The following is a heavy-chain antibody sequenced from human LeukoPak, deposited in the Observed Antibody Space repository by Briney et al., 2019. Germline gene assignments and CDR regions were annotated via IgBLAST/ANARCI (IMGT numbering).Heavy chain of an antibody. CDR2: IDPSGGST. V-gene: IGHV1-46*01. CDR3: ARERGGGSYSLDY. J-gene: IGHJ4*02. Sequence: ASVKVSCKASGYTVTSYYMHWVRQAPGQGLEWMGIIDPSGGSTGYAQKFQGRVTMTRDMSTSTVYMELSSLRSEDTAVYYCARERGGGSYSLDYWGQGTLVTVSS. D-gene: IGHD1-26*01. CDR1: GYTVTSYY.